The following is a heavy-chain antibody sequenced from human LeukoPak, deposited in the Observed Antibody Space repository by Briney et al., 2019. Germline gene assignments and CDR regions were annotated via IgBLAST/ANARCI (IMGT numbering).Heavy chain of an antibody. J-gene: IGHJ4*02. CDR3: ARSGSGYLRYYFDY. CDR1: GGSISSYY. D-gene: IGHD5-12*01. V-gene: IGHV4-59*12. Sequence: NPSETLSLTCTVSGGSISSYYWSWIRQPPGKGLEWIGYIYYSGSTNYNPSLKSRVTISVDTSKNQFSLKLNSLTAADTAVYYCARSGSGYLRYYFDYWGQGTLVTVSS. CDR2: IYYSGST.